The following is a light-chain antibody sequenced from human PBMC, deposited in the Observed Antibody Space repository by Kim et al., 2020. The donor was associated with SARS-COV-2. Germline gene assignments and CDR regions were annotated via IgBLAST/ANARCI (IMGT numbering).Light chain of an antibody. CDR2: DVS. CDR3: SSYTSSSPYV. CDR1: SSDVGGYNY. V-gene: IGLV2-14*03. Sequence: GQSITISCTGTSSDVGGYNYVSWYQQHPGKAPKLMIYDVSNRPSGVSNCLSGSKSGNTASLTISGLQAEDEADYYCSSYTSSSPYVFGTGTKVTVL. J-gene: IGLJ1*01.